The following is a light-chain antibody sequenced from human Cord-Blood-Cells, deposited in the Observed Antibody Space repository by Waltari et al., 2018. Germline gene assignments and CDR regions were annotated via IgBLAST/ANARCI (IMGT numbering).Light chain of an antibody. CDR3: QQSYSTLRT. CDR1: QSISSY. Sequence: DIQMTQSPSSLSASVGDRVTITCRASQSISSYLNWYQQKPGKAPKLLIYAASSLQSGVPSRFRGSGSGTDVTLTISSLQPEDFATYYCQQSYSTLRTFGQGTKVEIK. J-gene: IGKJ1*01. V-gene: IGKV1-39*01. CDR2: AAS.